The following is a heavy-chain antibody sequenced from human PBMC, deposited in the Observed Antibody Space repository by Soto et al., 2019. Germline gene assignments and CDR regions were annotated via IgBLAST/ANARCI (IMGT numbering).Heavy chain of an antibody. CDR3: XXXXXXXRNWKDAFDI. J-gene: IGHJ3*02. D-gene: IGHD1-1*01. CDR2: INPSGGIT. V-gene: IGHV1-46*01. Sequence: QVQLVQSGAEVKRPGASVKVSCKASGYTFTSYCIHWVRQAPGQGLEWMGIINPSGGITTYAQKFQGRVTMTSDTSTSTVYMELSSLRSEDTAVXXXXXXXXXXRNWKDAFDIWGQGT. CDR1: GYTFTSYC.